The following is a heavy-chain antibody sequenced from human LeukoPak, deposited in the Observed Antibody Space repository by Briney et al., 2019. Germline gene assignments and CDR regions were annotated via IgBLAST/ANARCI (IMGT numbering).Heavy chain of an antibody. CDR1: GFTFSIYG. CDR3: AKDVGTVTRGVGY. D-gene: IGHD4-17*01. J-gene: IGHJ4*02. Sequence: PGGSLRLSCAASGFTFSIYGMHWVRQAPGKGLEWVSFIRYDGSGKYYADSVKGRFTNSRDNSKNTLYLQMNSLRGEDTAIYHCAKDVGTVTRGVGYCGQGTLVTVLS. V-gene: IGHV3-30*02. CDR2: IRYDGSGK.